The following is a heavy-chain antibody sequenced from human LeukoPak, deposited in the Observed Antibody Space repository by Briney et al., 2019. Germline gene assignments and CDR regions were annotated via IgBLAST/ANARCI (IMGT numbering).Heavy chain of an antibody. V-gene: IGHV3-15*01. D-gene: IGHD2-15*01. CDR3: TTGDCSGGSCYGY. CDR2: IKSKTDGGTT. J-gene: IGHJ4*02. CDR1: GFTFSNAW. Sequence: GGSLGLSCAASGFTFSNAWMSWVRQAPGKGLEWVGRIKSKTDGGTTDYAAPVKGRFTISRDDSKNTLYLHMNSLKTEDTAVYYCTTGDCSGGSCYGYWGQGTLVTVSS.